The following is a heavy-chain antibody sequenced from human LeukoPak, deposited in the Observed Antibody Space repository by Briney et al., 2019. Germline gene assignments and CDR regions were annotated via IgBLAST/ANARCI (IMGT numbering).Heavy chain of an antibody. D-gene: IGHD4-17*01. CDR2: IRSKANSYAT. CDR1: GFTFSSSW. CDR3: TRPTVNCDY. V-gene: IGHV3-73*01. J-gene: IGHJ4*02. Sequence: PGGSLRLPCAVSGFTFSSSWMHWVRQASGKGLEWVGRIRSKANSYATAYAASVKGRFTISRDDSKNTAYLQMNSLKTEDTAVYYCTRPTVNCDYWGQGTLVTVSS.